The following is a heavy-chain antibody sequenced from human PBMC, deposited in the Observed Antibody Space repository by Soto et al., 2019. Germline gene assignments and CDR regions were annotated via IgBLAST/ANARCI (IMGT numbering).Heavy chain of an antibody. CDR1: GGTFNTYT. CDR2: ILPIMGSV. Sequence: SVKVSCKASGGTFNTYTFSWVRQAPGQGLGWMGSILPIMGSVNYAHDFRGRLSITADPSTTTAYMELTSLTSHDTAIYYCARIPRYSYPTSDPLDNWGQGTLVTVSS. D-gene: IGHD2-15*01. J-gene: IGHJ4*02. V-gene: IGHV1-69*08. CDR3: ARIPRYSYPTSDPLDN.